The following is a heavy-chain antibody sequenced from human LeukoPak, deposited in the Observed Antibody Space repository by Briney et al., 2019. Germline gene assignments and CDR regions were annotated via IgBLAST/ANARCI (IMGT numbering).Heavy chain of an antibody. CDR3: ARDWRSEGP. CDR2: INPNSGGT. J-gene: IGHJ5*02. V-gene: IGHV1-2*02. Sequence: GASVKVSCKASGGTFSSYAISWVRQAPGQGLEWMGWINPNSGGTNYAQKFQGRVTMTRDTSISTAYMELSRLRSDDTAVYYCARDWRSEGPWGQGTLVTVSS. CDR1: GGTFSSYA.